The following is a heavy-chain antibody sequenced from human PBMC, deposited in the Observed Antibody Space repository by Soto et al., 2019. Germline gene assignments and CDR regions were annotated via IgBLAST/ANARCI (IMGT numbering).Heavy chain of an antibody. Sequence: GGSLRLSCAASGFTFSSYSINWVRQAPGKGLEWVSSISSSSSYIYYADSVKGRFTISRDNAENSLYLQMNSLRAEDTAVYYCARDYSMVRGFPPKGGYYYYGMDVWGQGTTVTVSS. CDR1: GFTFSSYS. CDR2: ISSSSSYI. J-gene: IGHJ6*02. CDR3: ARDYSMVRGFPPKGGYYYYGMDV. V-gene: IGHV3-21*01. D-gene: IGHD3-10*01.